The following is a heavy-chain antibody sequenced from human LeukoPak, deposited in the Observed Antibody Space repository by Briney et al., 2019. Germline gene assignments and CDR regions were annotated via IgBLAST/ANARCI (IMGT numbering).Heavy chain of an antibody. CDR3: AKDLDSSGWYGNWYSDL. CDR1: GFTFSNSG. J-gene: IGHJ2*01. Sequence: GGSLRLSCAASGFTFSNSGIHWVRQAPGKGLEWVAVISYDGSSKYYADSVKGRFTISRDNSKNTLYLQMNSLRAEDTAVYYCAKDLDSSGWYGNWYSDLWGRGTLVTVSS. D-gene: IGHD6-19*01. V-gene: IGHV3-30*18. CDR2: ISYDGSSK.